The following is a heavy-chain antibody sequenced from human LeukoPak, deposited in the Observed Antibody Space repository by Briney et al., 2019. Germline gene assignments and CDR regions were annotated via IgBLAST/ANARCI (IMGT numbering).Heavy chain of an antibody. V-gene: IGHV4-34*01. CDR1: GGSFSGYY. D-gene: IGHD3-10*01. CDR2: INHSGST. J-gene: IGHJ5*02. Sequence: SETLSLTCAVYGGSFSGYYWSWIRQPPGRGLEWIGEINHSGSTNYNPSLKSRVTISVDTSKNQFSLKLSSVTAADTAVYYCAKGRSLVYYYGSGSRNWFDPWGQGTLVTVSS. CDR3: AKGRSLVYYYGSGSRNWFDP.